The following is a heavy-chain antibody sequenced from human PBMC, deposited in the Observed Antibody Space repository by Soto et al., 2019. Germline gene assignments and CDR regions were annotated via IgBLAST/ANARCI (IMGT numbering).Heavy chain of an antibody. CDR3: ARGAEVDSSSWYEYFQH. CDR1: GGTFSSYA. V-gene: IGHV1-69*13. CDR2: IIPIFGTA. Sequence: GASVKVSCKASGGTFSSYAISWVRQAPGQGLEWMGGIIPIFGTANYAQKFQGRVTITADESTSTAYMELSSLRSEDTAVYYCARGAEVDSSSWYEYFQHWGQGTLVTVSS. J-gene: IGHJ1*01. D-gene: IGHD6-13*01.